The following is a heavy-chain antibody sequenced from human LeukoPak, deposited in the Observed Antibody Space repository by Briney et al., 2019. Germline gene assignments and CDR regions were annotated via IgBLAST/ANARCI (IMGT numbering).Heavy chain of an antibody. V-gene: IGHV1-2*02. CDR2: INPNTGGT. J-gene: IGHJ5*01. CDR1: GSTFTGYF. D-gene: IGHD3-22*01. CDR3: AAENLDSGSGYHQYFLHS. Sequence: ASVKVSCKSSGSTFTGYFIHWVRQAPGQGLEWMGWINPNTGGTKYAQQFQGRVTLTRDMSSTTAYMELSSLTSDDTAVYFCAAENLDSGSGYHQYFLHSWGQGTLVTVSS.